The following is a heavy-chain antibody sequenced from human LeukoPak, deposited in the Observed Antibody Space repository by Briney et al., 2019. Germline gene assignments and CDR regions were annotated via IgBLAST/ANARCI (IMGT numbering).Heavy chain of an antibody. J-gene: IGHJ4*02. CDR2: IKQDGSEK. D-gene: IGHD3-22*01. Sequence: PGGSLRLSCAASGFTFSSYWMSWVRQAPGKGLEWVANIKQDGSEKYYVDSVKGRFTISRDNAKNSLYLQMNSLRAEDTALYYCARGSGDSSGYADYWGQGTLVTVSS. CDR1: GFTFSSYW. V-gene: IGHV3-7*03. CDR3: ARGSGDSSGYADY.